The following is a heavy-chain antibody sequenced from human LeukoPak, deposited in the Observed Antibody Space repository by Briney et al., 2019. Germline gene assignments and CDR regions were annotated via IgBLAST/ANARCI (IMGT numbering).Heavy chain of an antibody. V-gene: IGHV3-33*01. CDR3: ARGGFTYYDFWSAYYTADY. Sequence: PWGSLRLSCAASGFTFSSYGMHWVRQAPGKGLEWVAVIWYDGSNKYYADSVKGRFTISRDNSKNTLYLQMNSLRAEDTAVYYCARGGFTYYDFWSAYYTADYWGQGTMVTVSS. CDR1: GFTFSSYG. D-gene: IGHD3-3*01. J-gene: IGHJ4*02. CDR2: IWYDGSNK.